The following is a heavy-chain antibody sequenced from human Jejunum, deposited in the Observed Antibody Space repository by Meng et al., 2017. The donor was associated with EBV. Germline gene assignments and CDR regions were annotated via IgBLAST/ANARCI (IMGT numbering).Heavy chain of an antibody. J-gene: IGHJ4*02. CDR2: INQVGST. V-gene: IGHV4-4*02. CDR1: TDFISSYEW. Sequence: QVDRQESGPGLVKPSGTLSLTCAVSTDFISSYEWWSWVRQPPGKGLEWLGEINQVGSTYYNPSLKSRVTISIDTSKRQFSLRLNSMTAADTAVYYCARASSERLLDYWGQGTLVTVSS. D-gene: IGHD1-14*01. CDR3: ARASSERLLDY.